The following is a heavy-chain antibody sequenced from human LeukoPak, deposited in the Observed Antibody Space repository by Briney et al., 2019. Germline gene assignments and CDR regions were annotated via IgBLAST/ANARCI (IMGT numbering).Heavy chain of an antibody. CDR2: ISATTRFA. CDR3: MRDSNIDAFDL. J-gene: IGHJ3*01. Sequence: GGTLRLSCTAAKFNFRDYYMSWLRQAPGKGLEWISYISATTRFANYADSVKGRFTISRDNANNSLFLQMHSLRAEDTAIYFCMRDSNIDAFDLWGQGTMVIVSS. D-gene: IGHD2/OR15-2a*01. CDR1: KFNFRDYY. V-gene: IGHV3-11*06.